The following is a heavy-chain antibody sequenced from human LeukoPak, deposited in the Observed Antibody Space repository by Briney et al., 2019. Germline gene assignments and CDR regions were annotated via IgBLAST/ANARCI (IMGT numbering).Heavy chain of an antibody. D-gene: IGHD6-13*01. CDR1: GGSFSGYY. Sequence: PSETLSLTCAVYGGSFSGYYWSWIRQPPGKGLEWIGEINHSGSTNYNPSLKSRVTISVDTSKNQFSLKLSSVAAADTAVYYCARGSEAALWGYYYYYMDVWGKGTTVTVSS. CDR3: ARGSEAALWGYYYYYMDV. J-gene: IGHJ6*03. V-gene: IGHV4-34*01. CDR2: INHSGST.